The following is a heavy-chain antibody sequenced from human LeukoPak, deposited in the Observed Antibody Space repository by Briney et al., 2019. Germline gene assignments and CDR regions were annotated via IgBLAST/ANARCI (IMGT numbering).Heavy chain of an antibody. CDR1: GFTFNNYA. CDR3: ARDSYGMDV. J-gene: IGHJ6*02. V-gene: IGHV3-30-3*01. Sequence: GGSLRLSCAASGFTFNNYAMHWVRQAPGKGLEWMALISYDGDSKDYADSVKGRFTISRDNSKNTMFLQMSSLKTEDTAVYYCARDSYGMDVWGQGTTVTVSS. CDR2: ISYDGDSK.